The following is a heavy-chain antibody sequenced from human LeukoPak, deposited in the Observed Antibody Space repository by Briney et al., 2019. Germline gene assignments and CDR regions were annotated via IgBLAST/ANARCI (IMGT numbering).Heavy chain of an antibody. V-gene: IGHV4-34*01. CDR1: GGSFSGYY. J-gene: IGHJ5*02. CDR2: INHSGST. D-gene: IGHD6-13*01. Sequence: SETLSLTCAVYGGSFSGYYWSWLRQPPGKGLEWIGEINHSGSTNYNPSLKSRVTISIDTSKNQFSLKLSSVTAADTAVYYCARMENIAPLYNWFDPWGQGTLVTVSS. CDR3: ARMENIAPLYNWFDP.